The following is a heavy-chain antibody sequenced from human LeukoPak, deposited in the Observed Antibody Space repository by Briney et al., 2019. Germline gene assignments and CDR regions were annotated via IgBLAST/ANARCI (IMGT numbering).Heavy chain of an antibody. CDR2: ISSSSSYI. CDR3: ARHPIVLMVYALNWFDP. J-gene: IGHJ5*02. CDR1: GFTFSSYS. D-gene: IGHD2-8*01. Sequence: GGSLRLSCAASGFTFSSYSMNWVRQAPGKGLEWVSSISSSSSYIYYADSVKGRFTISRDNAKNSLYLQMNSLRAEDTAVYYCARHPIVLMVYALNWFDPWGQGTLVTVSS. V-gene: IGHV3-21*01.